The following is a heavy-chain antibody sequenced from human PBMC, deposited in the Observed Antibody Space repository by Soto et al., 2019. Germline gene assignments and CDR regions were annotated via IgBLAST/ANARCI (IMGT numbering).Heavy chain of an antibody. CDR3: ARDLHGAFTTMAH. D-gene: IGHD1-1*01. CDR2: INPSGYTS. J-gene: IGHJ4*02. CDR1: GYTFIDYY. Sequence: QVQMVQSGAEVKKPGASVKVSCKASGYTFIDYYIHWVRQAPGQGLEWMGIINPSGYTSTLSQRFQGRLTMTSHTSTSTVYMELGSLTSEDTAIYYCARDLHGAFTTMAHWGQGTLVTVSS. V-gene: IGHV1-46*01.